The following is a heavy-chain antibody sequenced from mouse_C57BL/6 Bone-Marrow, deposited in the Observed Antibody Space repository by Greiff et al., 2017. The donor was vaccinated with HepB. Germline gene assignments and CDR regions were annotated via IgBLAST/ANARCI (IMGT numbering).Heavy chain of an antibody. J-gene: IGHJ1*03. CDR3: AIHYYGSSHWYFDV. V-gene: IGHV5-16*01. CDR1: GFTFSDYY. CDR2: INYDGSST. D-gene: IGHD1-1*01. Sequence: EVMLVESEGGLVQPGSSMKLSCTASGFTFSDYYMAWVRQVPEKGLEWVANINYDGSSTYYLDSLKSRFIISRDNAKNILYLQMSSLKSEDTATYYCAIHYYGSSHWYFDVWGTGTTVTVSS.